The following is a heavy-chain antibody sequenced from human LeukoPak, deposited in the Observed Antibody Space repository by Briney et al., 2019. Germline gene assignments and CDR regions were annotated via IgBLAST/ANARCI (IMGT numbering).Heavy chain of an antibody. J-gene: IGHJ6*02. CDR1: GFTFSSYA. V-gene: IGHV3-30-3*01. CDR2: ISYDGSNK. CDR3: ARDLRLSNLYYYGMDV. Sequence: GGSLRLSCAASGFTFSSYAMHWVRQAPGKGLEWVAVISYDGSNKYYADSVKGRFTISRDNSKNTLYLQMNSLRAEDTAVYYCARDLRLSNLYYYGMDVWGQGTTVTVSS.